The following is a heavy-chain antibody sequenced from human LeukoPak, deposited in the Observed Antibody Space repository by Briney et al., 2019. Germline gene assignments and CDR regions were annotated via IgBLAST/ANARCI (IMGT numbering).Heavy chain of an antibody. J-gene: IGHJ4*02. V-gene: IGHV3-21*01. CDR3: ALGAAAGNYQLFDY. CDR2: ISSSSSYI. D-gene: IGHD6-13*01. Sequence: GGSLRLSCAASGFTFSSYSMNWVRQAPGKGLEWVSSISSSSSYIYYADSVKGRFTISRDNAKNSLYLQINSLRAEDTAVYYCALGAAAGNYQLFDYWGQGTLVTVSS. CDR1: GFTFSSYS.